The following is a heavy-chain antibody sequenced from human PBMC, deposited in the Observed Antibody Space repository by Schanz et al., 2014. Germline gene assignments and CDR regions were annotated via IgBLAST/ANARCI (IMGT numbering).Heavy chain of an antibody. CDR1: GFTFSSHW. CDR3: AKGRMTATNFFDS. Sequence: DVQLVESGGTLVRPGGSLRLSCAASGFTFSSHWMTWVRQAPGRGLEWVANIKQDGSEKFYVDSVKGRFTISRDNAKNALYLQMNSLRAEDTAVYYCAKGRMTATNFFDSWGQGTLVTVSS. D-gene: IGHD1-7*01. V-gene: IGHV3-7*01. CDR2: IKQDGSEK. J-gene: IGHJ4*02.